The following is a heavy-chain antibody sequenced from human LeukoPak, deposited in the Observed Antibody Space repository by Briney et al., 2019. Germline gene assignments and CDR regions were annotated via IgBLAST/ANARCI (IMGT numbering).Heavy chain of an antibody. D-gene: IGHD2-2*02. CDR2: INPNSGGT. CDR1: GYTFTGYY. Sequence: GASVKVSCKASGYTFTGYYMHWVRQAPGQGLEWMGRINPNSGGTNYAQKLQGRVTMTTDTSTSTAYMELRSLRSDDTAVYYCATSGDVPAAIRIAFDIWGQGTMVTVSS. V-gene: IGHV1-2*06. J-gene: IGHJ3*02. CDR3: ATSGDVPAAIRIAFDI.